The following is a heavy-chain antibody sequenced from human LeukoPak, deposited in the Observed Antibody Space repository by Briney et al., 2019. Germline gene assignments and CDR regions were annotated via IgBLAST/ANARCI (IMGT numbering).Heavy chain of an antibody. CDR3: ARVGFDL. J-gene: IGHJ2*01. CDR2: INRSGIA. V-gene: IGHV4-34*01. Sequence: SETLSLTCAVYVGSSSDYSWSWIRQPPGKGLEWIGEINRSGIANYNPSLKSRVTISVDPSKNQFSLKVTYVTAAYSAVHYCARVGFDLWGRGTLVTVSS. CDR1: VGSSSDYS.